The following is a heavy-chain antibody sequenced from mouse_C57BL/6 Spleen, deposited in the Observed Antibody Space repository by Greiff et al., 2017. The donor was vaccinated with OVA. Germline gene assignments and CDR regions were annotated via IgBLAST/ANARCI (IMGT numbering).Heavy chain of an antibody. CDR2: IHPNSGST. CDR1: GYTFTSYW. D-gene: IGHD2-3*01. V-gene: IGHV1-64*01. CDR3: APSYDGVLYFDY. Sequence: QVQVQQPGAELVKPGASVKLSCKASGYTFTSYWMHWVKQRPGQGLEWIGMIHPNSGSTNYNEKFKSKATLTVDKSSSTAYMQLSSLTSEDSAVYYCAPSYDGVLYFDYWGQGTTLTVSS. J-gene: IGHJ2*01.